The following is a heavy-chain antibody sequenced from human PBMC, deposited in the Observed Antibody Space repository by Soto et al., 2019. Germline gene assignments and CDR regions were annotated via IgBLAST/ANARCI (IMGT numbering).Heavy chain of an antibody. J-gene: IGHJ6*02. CDR3: ARYIPGVRYYGMDV. CDR2: IGESGTPT. Sequence: PGGSLRLSCASCGFTFSSYATKWVRQAPGKGLEWVSLIGESGTPTYYADSVKGRFTISRDNSGNTLFLEMYSLRAEDTAVYYCARYIPGVRYYGMDVWGQGTTVTVSS. D-gene: IGHD2-2*01. CDR1: GFTFSSYA. V-gene: IGHV3-23*01.